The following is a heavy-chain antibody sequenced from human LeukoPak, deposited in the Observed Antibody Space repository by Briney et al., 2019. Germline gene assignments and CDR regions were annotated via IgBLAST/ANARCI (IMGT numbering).Heavy chain of an antibody. CDR2: ISGSGGTT. CDR3: AKDLPDYGDYIEGY. CDR1: GFTFRSLA. V-gene: IGHV3-23*01. Sequence: GGSLRLSCAASGFTFRSLAMSWVRQAPGKGLEWVSTISGSGGTTSYADSVKGRFTFSRDNSKNTVFLQMNSLRVEDTAVYYCAKDLPDYGDYIEGYWGQGTLVTVSS. J-gene: IGHJ4*02. D-gene: IGHD4-17*01.